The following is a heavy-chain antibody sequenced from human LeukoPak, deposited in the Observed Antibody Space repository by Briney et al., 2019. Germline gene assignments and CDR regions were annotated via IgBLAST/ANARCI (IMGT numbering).Heavy chain of an antibody. CDR3: ARGGGYYYYMDV. V-gene: IGHV4-39*07. D-gene: IGHD4-23*01. J-gene: IGHJ6*03. Sequence: SENLSLTCTVSGGSISSSSYYWGWIRQPPGKGLEWIESIYYSGSTYYNPSLKSRVTISVDTSKNQFSLKLSSVTAADTAVYYCARGGGYYYYMDVWGKGTTVTVSS. CDR2: IYYSGST. CDR1: GGSISSSSYY.